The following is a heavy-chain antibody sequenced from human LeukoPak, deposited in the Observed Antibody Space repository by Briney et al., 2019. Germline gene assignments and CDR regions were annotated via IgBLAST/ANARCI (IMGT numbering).Heavy chain of an antibody. CDR2: VSYDGRNE. D-gene: IGHD3-22*01. Sequence: PGRSLRLSCAASGFIFSDYAMHWVRQAPGKGLEWVALVSYDGRNENYADSVKGRFTISRDTSKSTLYLQMNSLRAEDTAVYYCAKEGYYDSSGYYYSVRAFDIWGQGTMVTVSS. CDR3: AKEGYYDSSGYYYSVRAFDI. CDR1: GFIFSDYA. V-gene: IGHV3-30*04. J-gene: IGHJ3*02.